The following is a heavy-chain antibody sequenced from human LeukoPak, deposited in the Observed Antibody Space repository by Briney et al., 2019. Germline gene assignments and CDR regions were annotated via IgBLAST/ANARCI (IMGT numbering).Heavy chain of an antibody. CDR3: ARVGYSYVINDWSRTGLGAYPTKYYYHMDV. D-gene: IGHD5-18*01. CDR1: GGSFSGYY. Sequence: SETLSLTCAVYGGSFSGYYWRWIPQPPGRGLEWIGEINYSESTNLNPSLKSRVTISVDTSKNQFSLKLSSVAAADTAVYFCARVGYSYVINDWSRTGLGAYPTKYYYHMDVWDKGTTVTVSS. V-gene: IGHV4-34*01. CDR2: INYSEST. J-gene: IGHJ6*03.